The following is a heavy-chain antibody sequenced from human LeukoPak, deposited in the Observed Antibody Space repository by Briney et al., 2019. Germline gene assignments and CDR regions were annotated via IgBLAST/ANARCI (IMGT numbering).Heavy chain of an antibody. Sequence: PGGSLRLSCAASGFTFSSYAMSWVRQAPGKGLEWVSVISGSGGSTYYADSVKGRFTISRDNSKNTLYLQMNSLRVEDTAVYYCAKGSTKYYSGGSCYVDYWGQGTLVTVSS. J-gene: IGHJ4*02. D-gene: IGHD2-15*01. V-gene: IGHV3-23*01. CDR3: AKGSTKYYSGGSCYVDY. CDR2: ISGSGGST. CDR1: GFTFSSYA.